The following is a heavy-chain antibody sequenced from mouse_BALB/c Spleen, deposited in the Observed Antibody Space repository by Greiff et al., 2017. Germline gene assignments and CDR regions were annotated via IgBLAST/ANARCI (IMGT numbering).Heavy chain of an antibody. CDR2: IDPSDSYT. CDR3: ARNLDY. J-gene: IGHJ4*01. Sequence: QVQLQQPGAELVKPGASVKLSCKASGYTFTSYWMHWVKQRPGQGLEWIGEIDPSDSYTNYNQKFKGKATLTVDKSSSTAYMQLSSLTSEDSAVYYCARNLDYWGQGTSVTVSS. CDR1: GYTFTSYW. V-gene: IGHV1-69*02.